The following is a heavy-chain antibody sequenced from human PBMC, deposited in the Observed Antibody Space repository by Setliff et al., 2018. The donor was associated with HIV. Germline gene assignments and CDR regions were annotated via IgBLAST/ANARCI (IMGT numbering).Heavy chain of an antibody. CDR3: ARSRAAGFDY. V-gene: IGHV3-23*01. D-gene: IGHD6-13*01. CDR1: GFTFSSYA. Sequence: SGGSLRLSCAASGFTFSSYAMSWVRQAPGKGLEWVSAISGSGGSTYYADSVKGRFTMSRDNAKDSVYLQMNSLRAEDTAVYYCARSRAAGFDYWGQGTLVTVSS. CDR2: ISGSGGST. J-gene: IGHJ4*02.